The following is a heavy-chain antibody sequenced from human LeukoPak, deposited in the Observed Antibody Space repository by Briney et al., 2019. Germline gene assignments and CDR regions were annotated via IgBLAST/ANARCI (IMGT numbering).Heavy chain of an antibody. J-gene: IGHJ5*02. CDR2: IYYSGST. V-gene: IGHV4-39*01. CDR3: ARHRAPAYCGGDCDNNWFDP. Sequence: PSETLSLTCTVSGGSISSSSYYWGWIRQPPGKGLEWIGSIYYSGSTYYNPSLKSRVTISVDTSKNQFSLKLSSVTAADTAVYYCARHRAPAYCGGDCDNNWFDPWGQGTLVTVSS. CDR1: GGSISSSSYY. D-gene: IGHD2-21*02.